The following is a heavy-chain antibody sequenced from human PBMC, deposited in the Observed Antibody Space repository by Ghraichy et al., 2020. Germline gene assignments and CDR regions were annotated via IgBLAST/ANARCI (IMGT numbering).Heavy chain of an antibody. D-gene: IGHD3-22*01. CDR1: GDSISPYY. J-gene: IGHJ4*01. Sequence: SETLSLTCTVSGDSISPYYWSWIRQPPGKGLEWIGYVYNSGTTSYNPSLKSRLTISVDTSKNELSLRLTSVSAADTAVYYCAGPAQPYLYDRNGYKYMTWWGQGTLVTVSA. V-gene: IGHV4-59*01. CDR3: AGPAQPYLYDRNGYKYMTW. CDR2: VYNSGTT.